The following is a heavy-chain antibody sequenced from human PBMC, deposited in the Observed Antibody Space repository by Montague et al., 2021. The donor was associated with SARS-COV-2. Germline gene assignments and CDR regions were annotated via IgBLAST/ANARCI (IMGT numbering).Heavy chain of an antibody. J-gene: IGHJ6*02. CDR3: AREEGGVGGVLGPLLYHGMDV. D-gene: IGHD3-16*01. CDR1: GLTVRENY. V-gene: IGHV3-66*02. CDR2: LFRGGKP. Sequence: SLRLSCAAAGLTVRENYMSWVRQAPGKRLEWVSLLFRGGKPYYADSVRGRFTISGDDSNNILFLQMNSVRLEDTAVYFCAREEGGVGGVLGPLLYHGMDVWGQGTTVTVSS.